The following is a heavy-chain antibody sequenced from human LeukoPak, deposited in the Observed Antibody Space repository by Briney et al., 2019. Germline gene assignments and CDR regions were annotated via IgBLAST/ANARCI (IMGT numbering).Heavy chain of an antibody. J-gene: IGHJ4*02. CDR2: ISWNSGSI. Sequence: GGSLRLSCAASGFTFDDYAMHWVRQAPGKGLEWVSGISWNSGSIGYADSVKGRFTISRDNAKNSLYLQMNSLRAEDTAVYYCAKTGLWGQGTLVTVSS. V-gene: IGHV3-9*01. CDR3: AKTGL. CDR1: GFTFDDYA. D-gene: IGHD7-27*01.